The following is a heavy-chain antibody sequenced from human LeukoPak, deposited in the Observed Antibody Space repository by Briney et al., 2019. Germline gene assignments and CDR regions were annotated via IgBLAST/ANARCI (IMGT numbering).Heavy chain of an antibody. V-gene: IGHV5-51*01. Sequence: GESLKISCKGSGYSFTSYWIVWVRQMPGKGLEWMGIIYPGDSDTRYSPSFQGQVTISADKSISTAYLQWSSLKASDTAMYYCARRRRPIICGGACGNWFDPWGQGTLVTVSS. J-gene: IGHJ5*02. CDR3: ARRRRPIICGGACGNWFDP. CDR2: IYPGDSDT. CDR1: GYSFTSYW. D-gene: IGHD2-21*01.